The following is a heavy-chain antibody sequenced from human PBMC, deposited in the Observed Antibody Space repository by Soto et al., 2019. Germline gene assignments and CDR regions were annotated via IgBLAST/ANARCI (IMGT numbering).Heavy chain of an antibody. Sequence: SETQSRTNNVSGGSILSYYWRWIRHPPGMCLERSWYIYYSGSTNYNPSLKSRVTISVDTSKNQFSLKLSSVTAADTAVYYCARDNSQNYGNPAASSWFHPWGQGTPVTGSS. CDR1: GGSILSYY. D-gene: IGHD2-15*01. CDR2: IYYSGST. CDR3: ARDNSQNYGNPAASSWFHP. J-gene: IGHJ5*02. V-gene: IGHV4-59*01.